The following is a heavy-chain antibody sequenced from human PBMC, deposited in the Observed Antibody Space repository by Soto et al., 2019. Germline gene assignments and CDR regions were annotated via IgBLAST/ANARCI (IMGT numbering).Heavy chain of an antibody. D-gene: IGHD6-13*01. V-gene: IGHV3-23*01. J-gene: IGHJ4*02. Sequence: GGSLRLSCAASGFTFDNYAMSWVRQAPGKGLEWLSVISGSGDSTYYADSVKGRFTISRDNSKNTLYLQMTSLRAEDTAVYYCARDRSSWPPYFFDYWGQGTLVTVSS. CDR1: GFTFDNYA. CDR2: ISGSGDST. CDR3: ARDRSSWPPYFFDY.